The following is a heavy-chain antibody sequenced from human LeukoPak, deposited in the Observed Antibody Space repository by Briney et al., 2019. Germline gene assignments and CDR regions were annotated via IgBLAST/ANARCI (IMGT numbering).Heavy chain of an antibody. V-gene: IGHV3-30*18. J-gene: IGHJ4*02. CDR1: GFTLSSYG. Sequence: GGSLRLSCAASGFTLSSYGMHWVRQAPGKGLEWVAVISYDGSNKYYADSVKGRFTISRDNSKNTLYLQMNSLRAEDTAVYYCAKDTYYYDSSGYYRGMDYWGQGTLVTVSS. D-gene: IGHD3-22*01. CDR2: ISYDGSNK. CDR3: AKDTYYYDSSGYYRGMDY.